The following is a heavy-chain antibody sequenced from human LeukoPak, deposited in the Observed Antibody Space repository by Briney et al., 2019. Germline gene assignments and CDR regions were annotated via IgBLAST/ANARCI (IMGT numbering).Heavy chain of an antibody. V-gene: IGHV3-9*01. CDR3: ARRTSNWAFDI. D-gene: IGHD4-11*01. CDR2: ISWNSDAL. CDR1: GFNFNSYA. Sequence: SLRLSCAASGFNFNSYAMHWVRQTPGKGLQWVSGISWNSDALVYADSVKGRFTISRDDAKNSLFLQMNSLRTEDTALYYCARRTSNWAFDIWGQGTMVTVSS. J-gene: IGHJ3*02.